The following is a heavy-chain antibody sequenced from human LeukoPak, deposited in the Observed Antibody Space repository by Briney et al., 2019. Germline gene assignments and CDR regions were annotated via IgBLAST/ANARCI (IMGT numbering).Heavy chain of an antibody. Sequence: GGSLRLSCAASGFSFNDAWMSWVRQAPGKGLEWVGRIKRKTDGGTTNYAAPVKGRFTISRDDSKASLYLQMNHLKTGDTAVYYCTTDTRRVVVPKWGQGTLVAVSS. V-gene: IGHV3-15*01. CDR1: GFSFNDAW. CDR2: IKRKTDGGTT. J-gene: IGHJ4*02. D-gene: IGHD2-15*01. CDR3: TTDTRRVVVPK.